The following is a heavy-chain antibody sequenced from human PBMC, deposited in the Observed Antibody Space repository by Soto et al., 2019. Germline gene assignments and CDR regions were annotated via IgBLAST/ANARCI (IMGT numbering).Heavy chain of an antibody. CDR3: AREVAAAGGAYDY. V-gene: IGHV1-18*01. Sequence: QVQLVQSGAEVKNPGASVKVSCKASGYTFTKYGIGWGLQAPGQGLEWMGWISAYNGNTNYAQKLQGRGTTTTETYTSTAYMELRSLRSDDTAVYYCAREVAAAGGAYDYWGQGTLVTVSS. J-gene: IGHJ4*02. CDR2: ISAYNGNT. CDR1: GYTFTKYG. D-gene: IGHD6-13*01.